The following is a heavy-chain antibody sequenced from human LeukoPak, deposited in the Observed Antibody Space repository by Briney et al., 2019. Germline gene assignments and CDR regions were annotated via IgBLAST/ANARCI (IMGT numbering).Heavy chain of an antibody. Sequence: GGSLRLSCAASGFTFSSYSMNWVRQAPGKGLEWVSSISSSSSYIYYADSVKGRFTISRDNAKNSLYLQMNSLRAEDTAVYYCARWGYSYGYYFDYWGQGTLVTVSS. D-gene: IGHD5-18*01. V-gene: IGHV3-21*01. CDR3: ARWGYSYGYYFDY. CDR2: ISSSSSYI. J-gene: IGHJ4*02. CDR1: GFTFSSYS.